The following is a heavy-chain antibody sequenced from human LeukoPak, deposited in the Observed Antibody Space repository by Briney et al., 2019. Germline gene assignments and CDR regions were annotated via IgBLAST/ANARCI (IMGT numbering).Heavy chain of an antibody. D-gene: IGHD5-24*01. Sequence: SETLSLTCTVSGGSISSSSYSWGWIRQPPGKGLEWIGSIYYSGSTYYNPSLKSRVTISVDTSKNQFSLKLSSVTAADTAVYYCARQAVAAIRWGQGTLVTVSS. CDR2: IYYSGST. J-gene: IGHJ4*02. CDR3: ARQAVAAIR. V-gene: IGHV4-39*01. CDR1: GGSISSSSYS.